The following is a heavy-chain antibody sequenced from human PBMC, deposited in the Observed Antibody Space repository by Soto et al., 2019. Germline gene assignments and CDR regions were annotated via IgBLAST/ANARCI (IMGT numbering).Heavy chain of an antibody. CDR3: AYGAPGDTAMVTEELDYYYYGMDV. Sequence: GASVKVSCKASGYTFTSYYMHWVRQAPGQGLEWMGIINPSGGSTSYAQKFQGRVTMTRDTSTSTAYMELSSLRSEDTAVYYCAYGAPGDTAMVTEELDYYYYGMDVWGQGTTVTVSS. J-gene: IGHJ6*02. D-gene: IGHD5-18*01. V-gene: IGHV1-46*01. CDR2: INPSGGST. CDR1: GYTFTSYY.